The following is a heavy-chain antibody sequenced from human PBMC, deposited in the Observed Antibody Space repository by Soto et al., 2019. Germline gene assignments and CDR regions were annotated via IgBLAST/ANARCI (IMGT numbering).Heavy chain of an antibody. CDR2: LSHDGNKE. D-gene: IGHD3-22*01. V-gene: IGHV3-30*03. Sequence: GGSLRLSCAASVFTFSNYGIHWVRQAPGKGLEWVAVLSHDGNKEYYADSVKGRFTVSRDNSKKTVYLQMNSLRAEDTAMYYCARQIAFDSSGYYSHYYYGTDVWGQGTTVTVSS. CDR1: VFTFSNYG. CDR3: ARQIAFDSSGYYSHYYYGTDV. J-gene: IGHJ6*02.